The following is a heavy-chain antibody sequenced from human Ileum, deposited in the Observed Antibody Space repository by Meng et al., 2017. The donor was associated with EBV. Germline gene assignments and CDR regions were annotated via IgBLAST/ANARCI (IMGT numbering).Heavy chain of an antibody. J-gene: IGHJ4*02. CDR1: GGAFTDYY. Sequence: QVPLPPWGVRLLKPSETLSLTCAVSGGAFTDYYWTWIRQPPGKGLEWIGEINPSEGTNYNPSLKSRVTISVDTSKNQFSLKMNSLTAADTAIYYCARRGSYGGGCDYWGQGTLVTVSS. D-gene: IGHD1-26*01. V-gene: IGHV4-34*01. CDR2: INPSEGT. CDR3: ARRGSYGGGCDY.